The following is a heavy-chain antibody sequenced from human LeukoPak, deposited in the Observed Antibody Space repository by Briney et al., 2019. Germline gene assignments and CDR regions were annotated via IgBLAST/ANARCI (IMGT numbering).Heavy chain of an antibody. CDR1: GFTFSNAW. V-gene: IGHV3-15*01. Sequence: GGSLRLSCAAAGFTFSNAWMSWVRQAPGKGLEWVGRIKSETDGATTDYAAPVKGRFTISRDDSKNTLYLQMNSLKTEDTAVYYCTTTSGGLVVGATTSYYYYGMDVWGQGTTVTVSS. J-gene: IGHJ6*02. CDR3: TTTSGGLVVGATTSYYYYGMDV. CDR2: IKSETDGATT. D-gene: IGHD1-26*01.